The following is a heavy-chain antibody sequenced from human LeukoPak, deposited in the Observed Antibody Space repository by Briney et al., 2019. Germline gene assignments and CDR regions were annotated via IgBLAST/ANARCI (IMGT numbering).Heavy chain of an antibody. Sequence: PGGSLRLSCAASGFTFSSYAMSWVRQAPGKGLEWVAVISYDGSNKYYADSVKGRFTISRDNSKNTLYLQMNSLRAEDTAVYYCARAAVLYYDFWSGYFPEYFQHWGQGTLVTVSS. V-gene: IGHV3-30-3*01. CDR3: ARAAVLYYDFWSGYFPEYFQH. J-gene: IGHJ1*01. CDR2: ISYDGSNK. D-gene: IGHD3-3*01. CDR1: GFTFSSYA.